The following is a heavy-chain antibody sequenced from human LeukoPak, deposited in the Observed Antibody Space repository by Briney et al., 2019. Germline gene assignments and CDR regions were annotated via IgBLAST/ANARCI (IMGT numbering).Heavy chain of an antibody. Sequence: GGSLGLSCAASGSTFDDYVMSWVRQVPGKGLEWVSGINWNGGSTGYADSVKGRFTISRDNAKNSLYLQMNSLRAEDTALYYCARGVTYYYDSTGDYYFDFWGQGTLVSVSS. CDR3: ARGVTYYYDSTGDYYFDF. D-gene: IGHD3-22*01. CDR2: INWNGGST. J-gene: IGHJ4*02. CDR1: GSTFDDYV. V-gene: IGHV3-20*04.